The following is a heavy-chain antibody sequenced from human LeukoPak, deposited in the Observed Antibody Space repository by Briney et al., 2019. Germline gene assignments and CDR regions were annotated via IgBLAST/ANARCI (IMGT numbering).Heavy chain of an antibody. CDR2: IYYSGST. V-gene: IGHV4-59*01. CDR1: GGSISSYY. J-gene: IGHJ6*02. D-gene: IGHD6-19*01. Sequence: SETLSLTCAVYGGSISSYYWSWIRQPPGKGLEWIGYIYYSGSTNYNPSLKSRVTISVDTSKNQFSLKLSSVTAADTAVYYCARDGAVAGKMSYYYYGMDVWGQGTTVTVSS. CDR3: ARDGAVAGKMSYYYYGMDV.